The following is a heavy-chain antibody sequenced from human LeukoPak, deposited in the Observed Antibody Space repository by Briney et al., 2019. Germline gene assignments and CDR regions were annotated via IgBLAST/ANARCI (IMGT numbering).Heavy chain of an antibody. Sequence: PGESLKISRKGSGYGFTTFWISWVRQMPGKGLEWMGMIDPSDSNTNYSPSFQGHVTISADRSISTAFLQWSSLKAPDSAMYYCARHFYDTNPSDYWGQGTLVTVAS. D-gene: IGHD3-22*01. CDR3: ARHFYDTNPSDY. CDR2: IDPSDSNT. CDR1: GYGFTTFW. J-gene: IGHJ4*02. V-gene: IGHV5-10-1*01.